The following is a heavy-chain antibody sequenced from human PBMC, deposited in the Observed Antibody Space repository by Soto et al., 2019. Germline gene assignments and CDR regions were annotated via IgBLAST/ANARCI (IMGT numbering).Heavy chain of an antibody. D-gene: IGHD3-10*01. CDR3: ARGRVVRGVMKDAFDI. J-gene: IGHJ3*02. CDR2: NIPIFGTA. CDR1: GGTFSSYA. V-gene: IGHV1-69*13. Sequence: SVKVSCQASGGTFSSYAISWVRQAPGQGLEWVGGNIPIFGTATSAQKLQARVTITADDSTTTAYMELSSLRSEDTAVYYCARGRVVRGVMKDAFDIWGQGTMVTVSS.